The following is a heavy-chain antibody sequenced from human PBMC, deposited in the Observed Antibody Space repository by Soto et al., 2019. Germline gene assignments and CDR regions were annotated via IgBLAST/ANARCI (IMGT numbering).Heavy chain of an antibody. Sequence: EVQLLESGGGLVQPGGSLRLSCAASGFTFSSYAMSWVRQAPGKGLEWVSAISGSGGSTYYADSVKGRFTISRDNSKNTLYLQMNSLRADDTAVYYRATRIAAAGNDYWGQGTLVTVSS. CDR1: GFTFSSYA. CDR2: ISGSGGST. CDR3: ATRIAAAGNDY. D-gene: IGHD6-13*01. J-gene: IGHJ4*02. V-gene: IGHV3-23*01.